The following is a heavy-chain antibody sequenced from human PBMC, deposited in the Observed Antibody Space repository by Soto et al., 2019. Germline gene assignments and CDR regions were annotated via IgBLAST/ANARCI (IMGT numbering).Heavy chain of an antibody. CDR3: ARVSGIYYYGMDV. D-gene: IGHD3-10*01. J-gene: IGHJ6*02. Sequence: QVQLQQWGAGLLEPSETLSLTCAVYDGSFSGYYWSWIRQPPGKGLEWIGESKHSGSTNYNPSLKSTLTISVDTSKNQFSRNLSSVTAADQVVYYCARVSGIYYYGMDVWGQGTTVTVSS. CDR1: DGSFSGYY. CDR2: SKHSGST. V-gene: IGHV4-34*01.